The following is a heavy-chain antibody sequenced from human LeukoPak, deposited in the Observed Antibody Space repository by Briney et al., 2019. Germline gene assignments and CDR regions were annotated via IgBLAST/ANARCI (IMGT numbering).Heavy chain of an antibody. CDR1: GFTFSGYG. Sequence: GGSLRLSCVASGFTFSGYGMTWVRQAPGKGLEWVSSLTGSGDNTYYADSVKGRFTISRDNSRKTLYLQVNSLTVGDTAVYYCAKNNDIIAVSGRPDYWGQGTLVAVSS. D-gene: IGHD6-13*01. V-gene: IGHV3-23*01. CDR2: LTGSGDNT. J-gene: IGHJ4*02. CDR3: AKNNDIIAVSGRPDY.